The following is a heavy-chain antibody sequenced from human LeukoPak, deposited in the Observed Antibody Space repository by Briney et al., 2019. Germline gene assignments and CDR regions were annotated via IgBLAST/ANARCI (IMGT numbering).Heavy chain of an antibody. Sequence: ASVKVSCNASGYTFTSYGISWVRQAPGQGLEWMGWISAYNGNTDYAQKLQGRVTMTTDTSTSTAYMELRSLRSGDTAVYYCARDENYYYMDVWGKGTTVTVSS. CDR2: ISAYNGNT. J-gene: IGHJ6*03. CDR3: ARDENYYYMDV. V-gene: IGHV1-18*01. CDR1: GYTFTSYG.